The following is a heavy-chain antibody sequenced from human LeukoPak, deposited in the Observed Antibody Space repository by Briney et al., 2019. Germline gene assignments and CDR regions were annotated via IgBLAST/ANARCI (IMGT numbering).Heavy chain of an antibody. CDR1: GGSISSYY. Sequence: SETLSLTCTVSGGSISSYYWSWIRQPPGKGLEWIGYIYYSGSTNYNPFLKSRVTISVDTSKNQFSLKLSSVTAADTAVYYCARSPRYCSSTSCYYFDYWGQGTLVTVSS. CDR2: IYYSGST. V-gene: IGHV4-59*01. J-gene: IGHJ4*02. D-gene: IGHD2-2*01. CDR3: ARSPRYCSSTSCYYFDY.